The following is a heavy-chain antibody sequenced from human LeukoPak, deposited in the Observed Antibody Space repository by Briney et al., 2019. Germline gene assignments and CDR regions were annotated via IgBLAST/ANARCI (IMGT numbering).Heavy chain of an antibody. D-gene: IGHD1-26*01. CDR3: ARDYAATYYYYMDV. CDR1: GGTFSSYA. Sequence: EASVKVSCKASGGTFSSYAISWVRQAPGQGLEWMGGIIPIFGTANYAQKFQGRVTITTDESTSTAYMELSSLRSEDTAVYYCARDYAATYYYYMDVWGKGTTVTVSS. J-gene: IGHJ6*03. V-gene: IGHV1-69*05. CDR2: IIPIFGTA.